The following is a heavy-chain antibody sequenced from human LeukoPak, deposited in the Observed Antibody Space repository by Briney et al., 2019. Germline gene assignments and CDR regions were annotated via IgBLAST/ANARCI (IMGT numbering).Heavy chain of an antibody. J-gene: IGHJ2*01. CDR3: ARGRRYFDL. CDR2: INHSGST. CDR1: GGSFSGYY. Sequence: SETLSLTCAVYGGSFSGYYWSWIRQPPGKGLEWIGEINHSGSTNYNPSLKSRVTISVDTSKNQFSLKLSSVTAADTAVYYCARGRRYFDLWGRGTLVTVSS. V-gene: IGHV4-34*01.